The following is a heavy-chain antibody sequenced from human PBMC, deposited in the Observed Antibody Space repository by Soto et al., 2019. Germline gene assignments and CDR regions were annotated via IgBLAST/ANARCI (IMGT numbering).Heavy chain of an antibody. CDR1: GFAFSRSA. CDR3: AKELRPNDY. CDR2: ISNTGSTT. D-gene: IGHD4-17*01. V-gene: IGHV3-23*01. Sequence: EVQLLESGGGLGQPGGSLRLSCAASGFAFSRSAMTWVRQPPGKGLEWVSSISNTGSTTYYADSVRGRFTIFRDTSKDTLYLQMNILRAEDTAVYYCAKELRPNDYWGQGTLVTVSS. J-gene: IGHJ4*02.